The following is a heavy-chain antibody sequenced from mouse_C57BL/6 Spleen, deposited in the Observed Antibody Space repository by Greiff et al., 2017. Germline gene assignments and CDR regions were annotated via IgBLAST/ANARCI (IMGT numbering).Heavy chain of an antibody. D-gene: IGHD2-5*01. V-gene: IGHV1-55*01. Sequence: VQLQQPGAELVKPGASVKMSCKASGYTFTSYWITWVKQRPGQGLEWIGDIYPGSGSTNYNEKFKSKATLTVDTSSSTAYMQLSSLTSEDSAVYYCARGSLHSNYFDDWGQGTTLTVSS. CDR2: IYPGSGST. J-gene: IGHJ2*01. CDR1: GYTFTSYW. CDR3: ARGSLHSNYFDD.